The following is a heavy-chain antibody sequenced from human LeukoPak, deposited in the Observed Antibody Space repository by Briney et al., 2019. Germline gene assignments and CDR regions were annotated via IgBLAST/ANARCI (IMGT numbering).Heavy chain of an antibody. D-gene: IGHD4-17*01. J-gene: IGHJ4*02. CDR3: ARVYGDYDLWFDY. V-gene: IGHV4-31*03. CDR2: IYYSGST. CDR1: GGSISSASYY. Sequence: SETLSLTCSVSGGSISSASYYWTWIRQHPGKGLEWIGYIYYSGSTYYNPSLKSRVTISVDTSKNQFSLKLSSVTAADTAVYYCARVYGDYDLWFDYWGQGTLVTVSS.